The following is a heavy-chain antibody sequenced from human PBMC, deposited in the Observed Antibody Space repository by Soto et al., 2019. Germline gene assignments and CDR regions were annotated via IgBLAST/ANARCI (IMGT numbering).Heavy chain of an antibody. CDR2: IYYSGST. CDR1: GGSISSSSYY. Sequence: ETLSLTCTVSGGSISSSSYYWGWIRQPPGKGLEWIGSIYYSGSTYYNPSLKSRVTISVDTSKNQFSLKLSSVTAADTAVYYCARVRSSWLHWGQGTLVTVSS. CDR3: ARVRSSWLH. J-gene: IGHJ4*02. D-gene: IGHD6-13*01. V-gene: IGHV4-39*01.